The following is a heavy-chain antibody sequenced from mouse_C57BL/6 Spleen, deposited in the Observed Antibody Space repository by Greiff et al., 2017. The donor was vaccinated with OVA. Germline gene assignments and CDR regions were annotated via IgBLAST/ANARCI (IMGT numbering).Heavy chain of an antibody. CDR1: GFTFSDYY. V-gene: IGHV5-16*01. Sequence: EVKVEESEGGLVQPGSSMKLSCTASGFTFSDYYMAWVRQVPEKGLEWVANINYDGSSTYYLDSLKSRFIISRDNAKNILYLQMSSLKSEDTATYYCARWDYYGSSPHFDVWGTGTTVTVSS. CDR3: ARWDYYGSSPHFDV. CDR2: INYDGSST. D-gene: IGHD1-1*01. J-gene: IGHJ1*03.